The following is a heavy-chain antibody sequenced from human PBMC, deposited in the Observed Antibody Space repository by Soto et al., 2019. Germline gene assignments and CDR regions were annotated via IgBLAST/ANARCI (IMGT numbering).Heavy chain of an antibody. CDR1: GFTFSSYA. J-gene: IGHJ5*01. V-gene: IGHV3-23*01. CDR3: AKLRYFDWSAYNWFEY. D-gene: IGHD3-9*01. Sequence: GGSLRLSCAAAGFTFSSYAMTWVRQAPGKGLEWVSGISGSGATTSYADSVKGRFTVSRDNSKNTLYLQMNSLRVEDTAVYHCAKLRYFDWSAYNWFEYWGQGT. CDR2: ISGSGATT.